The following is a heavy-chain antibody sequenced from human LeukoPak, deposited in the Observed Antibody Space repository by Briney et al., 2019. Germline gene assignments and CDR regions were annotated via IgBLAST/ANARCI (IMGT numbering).Heavy chain of an antibody. D-gene: IGHD6-13*01. CDR2: IKQDGSEK. CDR3: ASTRSSSWYFDY. CDR1: GFTFSSYW. Sequence: PGGSLRLSCAASGFTFSSYWMSWVRQAPGKGLEGVANIKQDGSEKYYVGSVKGRFTISRDNAKNSLYLQMNSLRAEDTAVYYCASTRSSSWYFDYWGQGTLVTVSS. V-gene: IGHV3-7*01. J-gene: IGHJ4*02.